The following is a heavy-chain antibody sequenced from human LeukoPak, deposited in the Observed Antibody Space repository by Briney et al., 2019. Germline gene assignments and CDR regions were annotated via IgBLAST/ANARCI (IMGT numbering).Heavy chain of an antibody. V-gene: IGHV1-18*01. CDR2: ISTYNYNT. D-gene: IGHD5-24*01. CDR1: GYTFTSYD. CDR3: ARGDPSHFDY. J-gene: IGHJ4*02. Sequence: RASVRVSCKTSGYTFTSYDITWVRQAPGQGLEWMGYISTYNYNTHHSQKFQGRVFMSTDSSSGTAYMDLQSLTSDDTAVYYCARGDPSHFDYWGQGTLVPVSS.